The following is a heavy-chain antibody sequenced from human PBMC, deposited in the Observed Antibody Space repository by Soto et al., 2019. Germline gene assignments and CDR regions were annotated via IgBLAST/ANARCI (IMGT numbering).Heavy chain of an antibody. D-gene: IGHD3-10*01. CDR3: PTSLKRVLWFG. J-gene: IGHJ4*02. CDR1: GFTFSNAW. Sequence: EVQLVESGGGLVKPGGSLRLSCAASGFTFSNAWMSWVRQAPGKGLEWVGRIKSKTDGGTTDYAAPVKGRFTISRDDSKHTLYLQMTSLKTEDTAVYYCPTSLKRVLWFGWGQGTLVTVSS. V-gene: IGHV3-15*05. CDR2: IKSKTDGGTT.